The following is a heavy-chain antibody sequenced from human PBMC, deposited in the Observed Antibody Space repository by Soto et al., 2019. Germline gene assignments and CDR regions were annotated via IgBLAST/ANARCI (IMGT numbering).Heavy chain of an antibody. CDR3: TTSGRRWPDAFDI. CDR1: GGSFNSYF. Sequence: QVQLQQWGAGLLKPSETLSLTCAVYGGSFNSYFWNWVRQPPGKGLEWIGEVTPSGGSNYNPSLKSRVTISKDTSKNQFSLKVTSGTAADTAVYYCTTSGRRWPDAFDIWAQGAMVTVSP. J-gene: IGHJ3*02. D-gene: IGHD2-15*01. V-gene: IGHV4-34*01. CDR2: VTPSGGS.